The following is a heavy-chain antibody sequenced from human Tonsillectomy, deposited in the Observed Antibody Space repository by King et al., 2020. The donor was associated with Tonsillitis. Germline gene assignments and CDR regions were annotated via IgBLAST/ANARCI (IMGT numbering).Heavy chain of an antibody. V-gene: IGHV3-20*04. CDR3: ASHQSSGWFIDIRFDY. CDR2: INWNSVST. Sequence: VQLVESGGGVVRPGGSLRLSWSASGFTFDDYGMSWVRQAPGKGLEGGSGINWNSVSTGYSNSVKGRFSISRDNAKNSLYLQMNSLRAEDAALYYCASHQSSGWFIDIRFDYWGQGTLVTVSS. J-gene: IGHJ4*02. CDR1: GFTFDDYG. D-gene: IGHD6-19*01.